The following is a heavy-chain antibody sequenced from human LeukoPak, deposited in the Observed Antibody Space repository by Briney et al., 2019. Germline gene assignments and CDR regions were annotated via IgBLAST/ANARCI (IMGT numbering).Heavy chain of an antibody. Sequence: GGSLRLSCAASGFTFSSYWMSWVRQAPGKGLEWVSAISGSGGSTYYADSVKGRFTISRDNSKNTLYLQMNSLRAEDTAVYYCAKELRITIFGVVIIGYYGMDVWGQGTTVTVSS. CDR3: AKELRITIFGVVIIGYYGMDV. CDR1: GFTFSSYW. J-gene: IGHJ6*02. V-gene: IGHV3-23*01. D-gene: IGHD3-3*01. CDR2: ISGSGGST.